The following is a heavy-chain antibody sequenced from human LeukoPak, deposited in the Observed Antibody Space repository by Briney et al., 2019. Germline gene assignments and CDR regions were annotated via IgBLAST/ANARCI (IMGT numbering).Heavy chain of an antibody. Sequence: GGSLRLSCAASGFTFSSYGMHWVRQAPGKGLEWVAVISYDGSSKYYADSVKGRFTISRDNSKNTLYLQMNSLRAEDTAVYYCVRNQWVEQYWYFDLWGRGTLVTVSS. D-gene: IGHD1/OR15-1a*01. CDR3: VRNQWVEQYWYFDL. V-gene: IGHV3-30*03. CDR2: ISYDGSSK. J-gene: IGHJ2*01. CDR1: GFTFSSYG.